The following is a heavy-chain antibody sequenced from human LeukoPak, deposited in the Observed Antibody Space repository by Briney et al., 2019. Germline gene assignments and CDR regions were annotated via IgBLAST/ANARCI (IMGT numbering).Heavy chain of an antibody. CDR1: GFTFSHAL. V-gene: IGHV3-15*01. D-gene: IGHD2-21*02. CDR2: IKRKTDGGTT. Sequence: PVGALRLSRAASGFTFSHALLNWVRQAPGKGREWVGRIKRKTDGGTTDYVAPVKGRFTNSRNDSKNTLYLQMNSLKTEDSAVYYCTAGRGYCGGDCYGDWGQGALVTVSS. CDR3: TAGRGYCGGDCYGD. J-gene: IGHJ4*02.